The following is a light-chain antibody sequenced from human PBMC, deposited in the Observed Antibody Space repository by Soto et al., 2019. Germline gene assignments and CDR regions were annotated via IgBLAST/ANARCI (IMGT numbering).Light chain of an antibody. J-gene: IGKJ1*01. CDR3: HPYNSYPWT. V-gene: IGKV1-5*03. Sequence: DIEMTEAPCSLSASVRDIVSIACGACQSIGSGVARHQQKPGKAHKLLIYQTSGLESGVTSRFSPLGSVTEITLPVRRLHPDDFAPYFCHPYNSYPWTSGQGTKV. CDR2: QTS. CDR1: QSIGSG.